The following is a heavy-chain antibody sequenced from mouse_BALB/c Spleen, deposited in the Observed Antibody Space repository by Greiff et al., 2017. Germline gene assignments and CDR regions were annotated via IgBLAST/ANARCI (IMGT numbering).Heavy chain of an antibody. J-gene: IGHJ1*01. CDR3: AKESLCGYDAWYIDV. Sequence: EVMLVESGGGLVKPGGSLKLSCAASGFTFSSYAMSWVRQTPEKRLEWVASISSGGSTYYPDSVKGRFTISRDNARNILYLQMSRLRSEDTAMYYGAKESLCGYDAWYIDVWGAGTTVTVSS. CDR1: GFTFSSYA. V-gene: IGHV5-6-5*01. CDR2: ISSGGST. D-gene: IGHD2-2*01.